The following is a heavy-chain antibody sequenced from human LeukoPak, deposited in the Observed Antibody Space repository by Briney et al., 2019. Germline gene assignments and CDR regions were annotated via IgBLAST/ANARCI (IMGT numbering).Heavy chain of an antibody. D-gene: IGHD6-19*01. CDR3: ARHYSSGRYLVSWFDP. CDR1: GYTFTSYG. J-gene: IGHJ5*02. CDR2: ISAYNGNT. Sequence: ASVKVSCKASGYTFTSYGISWVRQAPGQGLEWMGWISAYNGNTNYAQKLQGRVTMTTDTSTSTAYMELRSLRSDDTAVYYCARHYSSGRYLVSWFDPWGQGTLVTVSS. V-gene: IGHV1-18*01.